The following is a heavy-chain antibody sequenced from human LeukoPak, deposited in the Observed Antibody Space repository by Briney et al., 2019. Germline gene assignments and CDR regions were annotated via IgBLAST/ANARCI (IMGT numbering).Heavy chain of an antibody. CDR3: AREAVGIAAGTFDF. CDR1: GYTFTGYY. V-gene: IGHV1-2*02. Sequence: ASVKVSCKASGYTFTGYYMHWVRQAPGQGLEWMGWINPNSGGTNYAQKFQGRVTMTRDTSISTAYMELSRLRSDDTAVYYCAREAVGIAAGTFDFWGQGTLITVSS. CDR2: INPNSGGT. J-gene: IGHJ4*02. D-gene: IGHD6-13*01.